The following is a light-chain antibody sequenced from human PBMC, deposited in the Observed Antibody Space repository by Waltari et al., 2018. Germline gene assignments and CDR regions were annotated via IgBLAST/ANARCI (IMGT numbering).Light chain of an antibody. Sequence: QSALTQPASVSGSPGQSITISCTGTSSDVGTYDTVSWYQQRPGKAPEVIIYEVTKRPSGVSPRFSGSKSANTASLTISGLQAEDEADYYCSSYTGSVTLFVFGTGTRVTVL. CDR1: SSDVGTYDT. CDR2: EVT. J-gene: IGLJ1*01. CDR3: SSYTGSVTLFV. V-gene: IGLV2-14*01.